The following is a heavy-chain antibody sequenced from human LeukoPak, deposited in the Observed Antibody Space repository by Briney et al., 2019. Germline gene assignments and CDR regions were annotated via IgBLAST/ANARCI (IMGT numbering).Heavy chain of an antibody. Sequence: HAGGSLRLSCAASGSTFSSYAMSWVRQAPGKGLEWVSAISGSGGSTYYADSVKGRFTISRDNSKNTLYLQMNSLRAEDTAVYYCAKDLKNPVGVVPAEYYFDYWGQGTLVTVSS. D-gene: IGHD2-2*01. CDR1: GSTFSSYA. V-gene: IGHV3-23*01. CDR2: ISGSGGST. J-gene: IGHJ4*02. CDR3: AKDLKNPVGVVPAEYYFDY.